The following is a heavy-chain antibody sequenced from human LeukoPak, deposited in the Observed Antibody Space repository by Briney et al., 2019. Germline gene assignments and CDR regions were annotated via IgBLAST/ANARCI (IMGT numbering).Heavy chain of an antibody. D-gene: IGHD2-2*01. Sequence: SETLSLTCAVYGWSFSGYYWSWLRQPPGKGLEWIGEINHSGSTNYNPSLKSRVTISVDTSKNQFSLKLSSVTAADTAVYYCAGDCSSTSCYSTGFDPWGQGTLVTVSS. V-gene: IGHV4-34*01. CDR3: AGDCSSTSCYSTGFDP. CDR1: GWSFSGYY. CDR2: INHSGST. J-gene: IGHJ5*02.